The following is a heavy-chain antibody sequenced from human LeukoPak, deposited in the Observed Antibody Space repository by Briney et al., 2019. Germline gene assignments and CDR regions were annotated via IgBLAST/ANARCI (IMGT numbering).Heavy chain of an antibody. CDR1: GGSFSGYY. V-gene: IGHV4-34*01. D-gene: IGHD6-13*01. CDR3: ARRRGYSSSWYFGNWFDP. J-gene: IGHJ5*02. Sequence: SETLSLTCAVYGGSFSGYYWSWIRQPPGKGLEWIGEINHSGSTSYNPSLKSRVTISVDTSKNQFSLKLSSVTAADTAVYYCARRRGYSSSWYFGNWFDPWGQGTLVTVSS. CDR2: INHSGST.